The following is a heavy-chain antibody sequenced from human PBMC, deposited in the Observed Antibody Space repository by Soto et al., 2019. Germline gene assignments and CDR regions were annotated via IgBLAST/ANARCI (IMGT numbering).Heavy chain of an antibody. V-gene: IGHV1-18*01. Sequence: GASVKVSCKAPGYTFTSYGISWVRQAPGQGLEWMGWISAYNGNTNYAQKLQGRVTMTTDTSTSTAYMELRSLRSDDTAVYYCARSREVAYCGGDCYSGPVDYWGQGTLVTVSS. CDR3: ARSREVAYCGGDCYSGPVDY. D-gene: IGHD2-21*02. CDR1: GYTFTSYG. CDR2: ISAYNGNT. J-gene: IGHJ4*02.